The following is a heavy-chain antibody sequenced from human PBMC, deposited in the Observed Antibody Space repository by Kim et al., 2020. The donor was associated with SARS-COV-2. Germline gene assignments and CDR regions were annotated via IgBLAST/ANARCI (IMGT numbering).Heavy chain of an antibody. CDR2: INHSGST. Sequence: SETLSLTCAVYGGSFSGYYWSWIRQPPGKGLEWIGEINHSGSTNYNPSLKSRVTISVDTSKNQFSLKLSSVTAADTAVYYCARAQTQGYCSGGSCYYYYYGMDVWGQGTTVTVSS. D-gene: IGHD2-15*01. J-gene: IGHJ6*02. CDR3: ARAQTQGYCSGGSCYYYYYGMDV. CDR1: GGSFSGYY. V-gene: IGHV4-34*01.